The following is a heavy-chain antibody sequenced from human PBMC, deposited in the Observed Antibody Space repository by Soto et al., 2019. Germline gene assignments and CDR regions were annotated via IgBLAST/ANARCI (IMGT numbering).Heavy chain of an antibody. V-gene: IGHV3-23*01. CDR2: ISGSGGST. CDR3: ARDYYKYYFDY. Sequence: GGSLRLSCAASGFTFSSYAMSWVRQAPGKGLEWVSAISGSGGSTYYADSVKGRFTISRDNSRNTLFLQMNSLRAEDTAVYYCARDYYKYYFDYWGQGTLVTVSS. D-gene: IGHD3-22*01. CDR1: GFTFSSYA. J-gene: IGHJ4*02.